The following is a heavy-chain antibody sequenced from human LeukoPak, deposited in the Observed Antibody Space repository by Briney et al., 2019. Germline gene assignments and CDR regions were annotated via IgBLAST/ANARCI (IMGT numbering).Heavy chain of an antibody. J-gene: IGHJ4*02. Sequence: GASVKVSCKASGYTFTGYYMHWVRQAPGQGLEWMGWINPNSGGTNYAQKFQGRVTMTRDTSISTAYMELSRPRSDDTAVYYCARDWCGGDCSFDYWGQGTLVTVSS. V-gene: IGHV1-2*02. CDR1: GYTFTGYY. CDR3: ARDWCGGDCSFDY. CDR2: INPNSGGT. D-gene: IGHD2-21*01.